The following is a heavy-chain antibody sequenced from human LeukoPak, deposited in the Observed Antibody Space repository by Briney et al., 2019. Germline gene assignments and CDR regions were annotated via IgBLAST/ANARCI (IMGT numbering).Heavy chain of an antibody. CDR2: IYYSGST. V-gene: IGHV4-39*01. J-gene: IGHJ6*02. CDR1: GGSISSTNYY. CDR3: ARRYLGYCSGDSCPLNYYGMDV. D-gene: IGHD2-15*01. Sequence: SETLSLTCTVSGGSISSTNYYWGWIRQPPGKGLEWIGSIYYSGSTYYNPSLKSRVTISVDTSKNQFSLKLSSVTAAETAVYFCARRYLGYCSGDSCPLNYYGMDVWGQGTTVTVSS.